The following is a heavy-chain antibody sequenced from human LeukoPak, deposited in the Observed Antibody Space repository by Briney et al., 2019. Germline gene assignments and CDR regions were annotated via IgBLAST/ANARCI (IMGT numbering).Heavy chain of an antibody. J-gene: IGHJ2*01. CDR2: ISSSGSTI. D-gene: IGHD4-11*01. CDR3: ARICGNYHFYWYFDL. CDR1: GFTFSSYE. V-gene: IGHV3-48*03. Sequence: PGGSLRLSCAASGFTFSSYEMNWVRQAPGKGLEWVSYISSSGSTIYYADSVKGRFTISRDNAKNSLYLQMNSLRAEDTAVYYCARICGNYHFYWYFDLWGRGTLVTVSS.